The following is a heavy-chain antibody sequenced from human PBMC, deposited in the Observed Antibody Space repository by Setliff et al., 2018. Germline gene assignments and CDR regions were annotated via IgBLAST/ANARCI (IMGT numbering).Heavy chain of an antibody. CDR3: AKELSMAYGND. CDR1: RFTFSVYV. J-gene: IGHJ4*02. Sequence: GGSLRLSCTASRFTFSVYVMAWVRQAPGKGLEWVSSITGSGGGTYYADSVRGRFIVSRDNSKNTLYLQMNSLRVDDTDIYYCAKELSMAYGNDWGLGTLVTVSS. CDR2: ITGSGGGT. V-gene: IGHV3-23*01. D-gene: IGHD1-1*01.